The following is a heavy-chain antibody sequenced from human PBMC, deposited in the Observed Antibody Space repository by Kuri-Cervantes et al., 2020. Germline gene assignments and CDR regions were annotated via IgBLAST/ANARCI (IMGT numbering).Heavy chain of an antibody. V-gene: IGHV1-18*01. CDR2: ISAYNGNT. J-gene: IGHJ5*02. CDR3: ARGSSGWYLGAWFDP. D-gene: IGHD6-19*01. CDR1: GYTFTSYV. Sequence: DSVKVSCKASGYTFTSYVISWVRQAPGQGLEWMGLISAYNGNTNYAQKLQGRVTMTTDTSTSTAYMELRSLRSDDTAVYYCARGSSGWYLGAWFDPWRQGTLVTVSS.